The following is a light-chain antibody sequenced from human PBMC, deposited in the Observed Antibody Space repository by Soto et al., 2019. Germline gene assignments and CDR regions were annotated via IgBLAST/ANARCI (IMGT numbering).Light chain of an antibody. CDR2: SND. CDR3: ASWDDSLNGHV. V-gene: IGLV1-44*01. J-gene: IGLJ1*01. CDR1: NSNIGSNP. Sequence: QSVLTQPPSASGTPGQRVTISCSGSNSNIGSNPVHWYQQFPGTAPKVLIYSNDQRPSGVPDRFSASKSGTSASLAISGLQSEDEADYYCASWDDSLNGHVFGTGTKLTVL.